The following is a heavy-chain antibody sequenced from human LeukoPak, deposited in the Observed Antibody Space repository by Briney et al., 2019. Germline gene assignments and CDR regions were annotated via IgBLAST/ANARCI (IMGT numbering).Heavy chain of an antibody. Sequence: SETLSLTCTVSGGSISSSSYYWGWIRQPPGKGLEWIGSIYYSGSTYYNPSLKSRVTISVDTSKSQFSLNLSSVTAADTAVYYCARDHHSIVVVPAAIVGDAFDIWGQGTMVTVSS. J-gene: IGHJ3*02. CDR3: ARDHHSIVVVPAAIVGDAFDI. CDR1: GGSISSSSYY. D-gene: IGHD2-2*01. V-gene: IGHV4-39*07. CDR2: IYYSGST.